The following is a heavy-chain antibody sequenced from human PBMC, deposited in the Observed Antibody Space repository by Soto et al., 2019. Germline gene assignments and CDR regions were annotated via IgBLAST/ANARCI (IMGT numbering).Heavy chain of an antibody. CDR2: VHYTGST. V-gene: IGHV4-59*01. D-gene: IGHD3-16*01. J-gene: IGHJ3*01. Sequence: QVQLQESGPGLVKPSETLSLTCTVSGASISSSYWSWIRQSPGKRLEWIGYVHYTGSTKFNPSLDNRASISVDTSKNQFSPKLGSVSAADTAVYYCVRGYYDGRGYSNTFDLWGQGTMVTVSS. CDR1: GASISSSY. CDR3: VRGYYDGRGYSNTFDL.